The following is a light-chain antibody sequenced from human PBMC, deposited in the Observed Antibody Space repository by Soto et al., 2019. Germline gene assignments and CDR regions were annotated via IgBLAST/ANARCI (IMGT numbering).Light chain of an antibody. J-gene: IGLJ2*01. CDR2: EVN. CDR1: SSDVVAYNS. Sequence: QSALTQPPSASGSPGQSVTISCTGTSSDVVAYNSVSWYQHYPGKAPKLLIYEVNKRPSGVPDRLSGSKSGNTAALTVSGLQAEDEAYYYCSSYGGATNLVFGVGTKLTVL. V-gene: IGLV2-8*01. CDR3: SSYGGATNLV.